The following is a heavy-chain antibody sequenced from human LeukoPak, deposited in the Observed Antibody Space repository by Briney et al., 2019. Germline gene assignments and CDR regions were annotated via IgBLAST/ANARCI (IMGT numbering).Heavy chain of an antibody. D-gene: IGHD5-24*01. Sequence: GGSLRLSCVASGFPFSSYWMTWVRQAPGKGLEWVANIKQDGSKKSYVDSVKGRFTISRDNAKNSLYLQMNSQRAEDTAIYYCTRVGYIDEGIDYWGQGTLVTVSS. CDR1: GFPFSSYW. CDR3: TRVGYIDEGIDY. J-gene: IGHJ4*02. V-gene: IGHV3-7*04. CDR2: IKQDGSKK.